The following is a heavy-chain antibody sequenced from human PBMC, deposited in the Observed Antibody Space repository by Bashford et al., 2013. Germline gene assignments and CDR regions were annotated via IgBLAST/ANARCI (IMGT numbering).Heavy chain of an antibody. D-gene: IGHD2-15*01. CDR2: ISGSGGST. CDR3: AKPRGSWGPKDAFDI. Sequence: VRQAPGKGLEWVSGISGSGGSTYYADSVKGRFTISRDNSKNTLYLQMNSLRAEDTAVYYCAKPRGSWGPKDAFDIWGQGTMVTVSS. J-gene: IGHJ3*02. V-gene: IGHV3-23*01.